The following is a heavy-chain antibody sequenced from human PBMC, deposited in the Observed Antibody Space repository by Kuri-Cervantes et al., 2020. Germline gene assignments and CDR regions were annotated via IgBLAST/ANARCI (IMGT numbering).Heavy chain of an antibody. D-gene: IGHD3-10*01. V-gene: IGHV3-74*03. CDR2: MNNDDSSK. J-gene: IGHJ4*01. CDR3: AREIYAGAVYYFDL. CDR1: GFTFSSYW. Sequence: GGSLRLSCAASGFTFSSYWMHWVRQAPGRGLVWVSRMNNDDSSKTYADSVRGRFTISRDNAKNTLYLQMYSLRADDTAVYYCAREIYAGAVYYFDLWGHGTPVTVSS.